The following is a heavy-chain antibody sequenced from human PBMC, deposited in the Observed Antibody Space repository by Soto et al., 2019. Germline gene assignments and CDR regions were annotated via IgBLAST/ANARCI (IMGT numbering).Heavy chain of an antibody. J-gene: IGHJ4*02. CDR1: GFTFSSYW. Sequence: GGSLRLSCAASGFTFSSYWMSWVRQAPGKGLEWVANIKQDGSEKYYVDSVKGRFTISRDNAKNSLYLQMNSLRAEDTAVYYCARDPPYSSSSVDYWGQGTLVTVSS. CDR2: IKQDGSEK. V-gene: IGHV3-7*03. CDR3: ARDPPYSSSSVDY. D-gene: IGHD6-13*01.